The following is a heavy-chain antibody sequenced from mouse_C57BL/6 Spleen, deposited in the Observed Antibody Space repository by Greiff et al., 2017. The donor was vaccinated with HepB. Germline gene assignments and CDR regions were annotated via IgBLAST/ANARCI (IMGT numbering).Heavy chain of an antibody. D-gene: IGHD1-1*01. CDR2: IYPGSGST. V-gene: IGHV1-55*01. CDR3: ARGPLYYGSSYWYFDV. J-gene: IGHJ1*03. CDR1: GYTFTSYW. Sequence: VQLQQPGAELVKPGASVKMSCKASGYTFTSYWITWVKQRPGQGLEWIGDIYPGSGSTNYNEKFKSKATLTVDTSSSTAYMQLSSLTSEDSAVYSCARGPLYYGSSYWYFDVWGTGTTVTVSS.